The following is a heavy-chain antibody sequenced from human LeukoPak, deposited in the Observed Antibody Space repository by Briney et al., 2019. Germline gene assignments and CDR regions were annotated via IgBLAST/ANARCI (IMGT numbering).Heavy chain of an antibody. V-gene: IGHV4-34*01. Sequence: PSETLSLTCAVYGGSFSGYYWSWIRQPPGKGLEWIGEINHSGSTKYNPSLKSRVTISVDTSKNQFSLKLTSVTAADTAVYYCAAQYSGYVRLDYWGQGTLVTVSS. D-gene: IGHD5-12*01. CDR2: INHSGST. CDR1: GGSFSGYY. J-gene: IGHJ4*02. CDR3: AAQYSGYVRLDY.